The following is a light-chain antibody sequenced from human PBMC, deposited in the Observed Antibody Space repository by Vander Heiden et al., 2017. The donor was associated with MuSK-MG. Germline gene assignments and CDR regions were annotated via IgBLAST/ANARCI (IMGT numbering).Light chain of an antibody. J-gene: IGLJ1*01. V-gene: IGLV3-1*01. CDR2: QDS. CDR1: KLGDKY. CDR3: QAWDSSTYV. Sequence: PSVSVSPGQTASITCSGDKLGDKYACWYQQKPGQSPVLVIYQDSKRPSGIPERFPGSNSGNTATLTISGTQAMDEADYYCQAWDSSTYVFGTGTKVTVL.